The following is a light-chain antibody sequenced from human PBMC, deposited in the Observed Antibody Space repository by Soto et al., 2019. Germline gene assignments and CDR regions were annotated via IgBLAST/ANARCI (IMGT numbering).Light chain of an antibody. CDR3: GTWDSSLSAVI. CDR1: NSNIGNNY. Sequence: QSVLTQPPSVSAAPAQEVTISCSGSNSNIGNNYVSWYQQLPGTAPKLLIYDNNKRPSGIPDRFSGSKSGTSATRGIAGLQTGDEADYYCGTWDSSLSAVIFGGGTKLTVL. CDR2: DNN. J-gene: IGLJ2*01. V-gene: IGLV1-51*01.